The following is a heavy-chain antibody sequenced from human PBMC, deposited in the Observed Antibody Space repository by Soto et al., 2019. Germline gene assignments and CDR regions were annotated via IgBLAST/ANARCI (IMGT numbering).Heavy chain of an antibody. D-gene: IGHD6-13*01. CDR3: ASKLGHSSWANDY. CDR2: MNPNSGNT. V-gene: IGHV1-8*01. Sequence: ASLTVSFTAAGSTFTSEDSNWVRQAPGQGLEWMGWMNPNSGNTGYAQKSQGRVTITADESTSTAYMELSSLRSEDTSVYYCASKLGHSSWANDYWGQGTRVTVSS. J-gene: IGHJ4*02. CDR1: GSTFTSED.